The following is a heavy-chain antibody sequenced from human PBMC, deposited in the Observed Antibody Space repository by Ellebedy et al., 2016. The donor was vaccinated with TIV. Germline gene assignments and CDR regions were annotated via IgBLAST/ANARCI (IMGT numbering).Heavy chain of an antibody. V-gene: IGHV4-4*07. CDR1: GGSISSYY. D-gene: IGHD3-10*01. CDR3: ARIGEKGSGSYGGMDV. Sequence: GSLRLSXTVSGGSISSYYWSWIRQPAGKGLEWIGRIYTSGSTNYNPSLKSRVTISVDTSKNQFSLKLSSVTAADTAVYYCARIGEKGSGSYGGMDVWGQGTTVTVSS. CDR2: IYTSGST. J-gene: IGHJ6*02.